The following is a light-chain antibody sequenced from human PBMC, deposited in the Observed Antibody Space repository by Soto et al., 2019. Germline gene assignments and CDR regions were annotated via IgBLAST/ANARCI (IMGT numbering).Light chain of an antibody. CDR3: QHYGSPLT. J-gene: IGKJ4*01. CDR1: QSVRSSY. Sequence: EIVLTQSPGTLSLSPGGRATLSCRASQSVRSSYLAWYQQRPGQAPRLLIFGASFRATGIPDRFSGSGSGTDLTVTISRLEPEDFAVYYCQHYGSPLTFGGGTKVEIK. CDR2: GAS. V-gene: IGKV3-20*01.